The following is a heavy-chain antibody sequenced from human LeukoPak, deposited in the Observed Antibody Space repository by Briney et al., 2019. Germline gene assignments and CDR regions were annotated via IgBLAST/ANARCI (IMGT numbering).Heavy chain of an antibody. D-gene: IGHD3-3*01. J-gene: IGHJ4*02. CDR2: IKTKTSGGTT. V-gene: IGHV3-15*01. CDR3: TTIPAIFGVVIPDY. Sequence: PGGSLRLSCGASGFSFSDAWMSWVRQAPGKGLEWIGRIKTKTSGGTTDYIAPVKGRFTISRDDSKNMLYLQMSSLKTEDTAVYYCTTIPAIFGVVIPDYWGQGTLVTVSS. CDR1: GFSFSDAW.